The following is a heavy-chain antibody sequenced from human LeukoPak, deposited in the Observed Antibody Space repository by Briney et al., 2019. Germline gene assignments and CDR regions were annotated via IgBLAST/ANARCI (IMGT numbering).Heavy chain of an antibody. Sequence: SQTLSLTCTVSGGSISRADYYWSWIRQPPGKGLEWIGSIFYSGSTYYSPSLKSRVTISVGTSKNQFSLNLSSVTAADTAVYYCVRQDGYCSSTSCRFDYWGQGTLVTVSS. CDR2: IFYSGST. D-gene: IGHD2-2*03. CDR1: GGSISRADYY. J-gene: IGHJ4*02. V-gene: IGHV4-39*01. CDR3: VRQDGYCSSTSCRFDY.